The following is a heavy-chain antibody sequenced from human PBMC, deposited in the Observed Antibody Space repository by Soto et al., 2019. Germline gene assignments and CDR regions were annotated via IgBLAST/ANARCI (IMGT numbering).Heavy chain of an antibody. CDR1: GFIFDDFT. Sequence: EVQLVESGGTVIQVGGAPRLSCAASGFIFDDFTMHWVRLVPGKGLQWVSYINWDGRIAMYADSVKGRFTISRDNTNNHLYLQMNSLRSDDTALYYCATDEGAAVESPGDWGHGTLVTVSS. J-gene: IGHJ4*01. CDR3: ATDEGAAVESPGD. CDR2: INWDGRIA. D-gene: IGHD6-13*01. V-gene: IGHV3-43*01.